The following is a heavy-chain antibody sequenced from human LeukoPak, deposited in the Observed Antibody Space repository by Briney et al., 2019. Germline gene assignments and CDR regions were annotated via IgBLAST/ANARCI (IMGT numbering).Heavy chain of an antibody. Sequence: SETLSLTCTVSGDSISSYYWSWIRQPPGKGLEWIGYIYYSGSPNYNPPLKSRVTISVDTSKNQFSLKLTSVTAADTAVYYCARWRQSGTYYAPPYFDYWGQGTLVTVSS. CDR1: GDSISSYY. V-gene: IGHV4-59*08. CDR3: ARWRQSGTYYAPPYFDY. CDR2: IYYSGSP. J-gene: IGHJ4*02. D-gene: IGHD1-26*01.